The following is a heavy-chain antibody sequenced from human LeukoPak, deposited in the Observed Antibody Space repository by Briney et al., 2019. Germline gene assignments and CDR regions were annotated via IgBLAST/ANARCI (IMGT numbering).Heavy chain of an antibody. CDR3: ARGRDGYNWPKCASDI. Sequence: GASVKVFCKSSGYTFISYGFSWVRQAPGQGLEWMGWISAYSGDTNYAQKFQDRVTMTTETATSTAYMELRSLRSDDTAVYYCARGRDGYNWPKCASDIWGQGTMVTVSS. V-gene: IGHV1-18*01. D-gene: IGHD5-12*01. J-gene: IGHJ3*02. CDR2: ISAYSGDT. CDR1: GYTFISYG.